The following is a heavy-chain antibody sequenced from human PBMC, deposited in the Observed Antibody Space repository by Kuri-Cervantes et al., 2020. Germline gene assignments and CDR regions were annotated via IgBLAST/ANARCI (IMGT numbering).Heavy chain of an antibody. Sequence: GESLKISCKGSGYSFTSYWIGWVRQMPGKGLEWMGIIYPGDSDARHSPSFQGQVTMTADKSISTAYVQWSSLKASDTAIYYCARRGLDDDAFDIWGQGTVVTVSS. CDR3: ARRGLDDDAFDI. D-gene: IGHD3-10*01. CDR1: GYSFTSYW. J-gene: IGHJ3*02. V-gene: IGHV5-51*01. CDR2: IYPGDSDA.